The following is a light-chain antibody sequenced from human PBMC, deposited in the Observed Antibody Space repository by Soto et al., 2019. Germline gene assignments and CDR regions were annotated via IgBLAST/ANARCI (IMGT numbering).Light chain of an antibody. CDR1: QSVSSN. Sequence: EIVMTQSPATLSVSPGEGATLSCRASQSVSSNLAWYQQNPGQAPRLLIYAASTRATGIPARFRGSGSGTEFTLTITSLQSEDFAVYYWQQYNNWPPLTFGGGTKVEIK. J-gene: IGKJ4*01. CDR3: QQYNNWPPLT. CDR2: AAS. V-gene: IGKV3-15*01.